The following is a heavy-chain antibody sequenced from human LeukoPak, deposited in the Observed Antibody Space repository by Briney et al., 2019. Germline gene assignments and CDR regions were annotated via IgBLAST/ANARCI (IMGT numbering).Heavy chain of an antibody. J-gene: IGHJ4*02. CDR2: IRYDGSNK. Sequence: GGSLRLSCAASGFTFSSYGMHWVRQAPGKGLEWVAFIRYDGSNKYYADSVKGRFTISRDNSKNTLYLQMNSLRAEDTAVYYCAKIVRYCSSTSCPPIGFGYFDYWGQGTLVTVSS. CDR1: GFTFSSYG. D-gene: IGHD2-2*01. CDR3: AKIVRYCSSTSCPPIGFGYFDY. V-gene: IGHV3-30*02.